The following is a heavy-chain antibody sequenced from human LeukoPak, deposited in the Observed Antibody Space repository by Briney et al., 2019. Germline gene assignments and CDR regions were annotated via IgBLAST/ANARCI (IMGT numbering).Heavy chain of an antibody. Sequence: PGGSLRLSYAASGFTLTILAMSWVRHAPGKGLECVSLISANGRGTYYAESVKGRFTISRDNAKSTLYLQMSSLSADDTAVYYCARASGSPYYFDYWARGTVVSVS. CDR3: ARASGSPYYFDY. V-gene: IGHV3-23*01. J-gene: IGHJ4*02. D-gene: IGHD3-10*01. CDR1: GFTLTILA. CDR2: ISANGRGT.